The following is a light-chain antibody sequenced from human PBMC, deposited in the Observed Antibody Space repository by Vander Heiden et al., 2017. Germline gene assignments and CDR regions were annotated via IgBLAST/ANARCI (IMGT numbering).Light chain of an antibody. Sequence: QLIHSPSSLSASVGDRVTITCRASQGISNYLDWYQQKPGKAPKLLIYDASSLETGVPSRFSGSGSGTDFTLTISSLQPEDVATYYCQKYNSDPRTFGQGTKVEIK. V-gene: IGKV1-27*01. CDR2: DAS. CDR3: QKYNSDPRT. J-gene: IGKJ1*01. CDR1: QGISNY.